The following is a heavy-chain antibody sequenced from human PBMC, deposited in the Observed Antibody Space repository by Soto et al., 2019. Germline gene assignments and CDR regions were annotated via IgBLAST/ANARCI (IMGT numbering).Heavy chain of an antibody. Sequence: EVQLLESGGGLVQPGGSLRLSCAASGFTFSSYALNWVRQAPGKGLEWVSVISGSGDNTYYADSVKGRFTISRDNSKNTRYLQMNSLRAEDTAVYYCAKDLGTDDFWSAYYTYYYMDVWGKGTTVTVSS. J-gene: IGHJ6*03. CDR2: ISGSGDNT. CDR1: GFTFSSYA. D-gene: IGHD3-3*01. CDR3: AKDLGTDDFWSAYYTYYYMDV. V-gene: IGHV3-23*01.